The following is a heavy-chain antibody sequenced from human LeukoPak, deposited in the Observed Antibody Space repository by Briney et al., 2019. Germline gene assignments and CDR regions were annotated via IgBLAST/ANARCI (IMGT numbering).Heavy chain of an antibody. D-gene: IGHD3-16*01. J-gene: IGHJ4*02. CDR1: GGSISSYY. Sequence: SETLSFTCTVSGGSISSYYWSWIRQPPGKGLEWIGYIYYSGSTNYNPSLKSRVTISVDTSKNQFSLKLSSVTAADTAVYYCARRGLAGLNFDYWGQGTLVTVSS. CDR3: ARRGLAGLNFDY. V-gene: IGHV4-59*08. CDR2: IYYSGST.